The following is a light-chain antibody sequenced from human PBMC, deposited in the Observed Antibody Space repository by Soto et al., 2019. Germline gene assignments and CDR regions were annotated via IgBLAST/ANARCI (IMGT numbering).Light chain of an antibody. J-gene: IGLJ2*01. CDR1: RSDVGASDH. Sequence: QSALTQPRSVSGSPGQSVTISCTGTRSDVGASDHVSWYQQYADRAPKLMIFEVSQRPSRVPDRFSGSKSGNTASLTISGLQAEDEADYYCCSYAGSYSVVFGGGTKVTVL. CDR3: CSYAGSYSVV. CDR2: EVS. V-gene: IGLV2-11*01.